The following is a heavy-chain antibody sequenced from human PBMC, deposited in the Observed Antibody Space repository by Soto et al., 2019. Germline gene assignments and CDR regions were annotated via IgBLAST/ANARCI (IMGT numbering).Heavy chain of an antibody. CDR3: ARDKITGLFDY. V-gene: IGHV4-34*01. D-gene: IGHD2-8*02. J-gene: IGHJ4*02. CDR1: GGSFSGYS. Sequence: QVQLQQWGAGLLKPSETLSLTCAVYGGSFSGYSWTWIRQPPGTGLGWVGEINHGSTNYNPSLKSRVTISVDTSKNQFSLKLTSVTAADTAVYYCARDKITGLFDYWGQGTLVTVSS. CDR2: INHGST.